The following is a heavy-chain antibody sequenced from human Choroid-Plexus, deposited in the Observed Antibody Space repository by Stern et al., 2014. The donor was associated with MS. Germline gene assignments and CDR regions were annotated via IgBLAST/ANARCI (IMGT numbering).Heavy chain of an antibody. V-gene: IGHV3-30*18. D-gene: IGHD2/OR15-2a*01. CDR1: GFTFGSCA. J-gene: IGHJ5*02. CDR3: AKDRQYLTYFFDH. CDR2: VSYDGSNK. Sequence: VQLVESGGGVVLPGRPPRLSCVASGFTFGSCAMHWVRQAPGKGLEWVAGVSYDGSNKYYADSVKDRFTISRDNSQNTLYMQMSSLRPEDTAVYYCAKDRQYLTYFFDHWGQGSLVTVSS.